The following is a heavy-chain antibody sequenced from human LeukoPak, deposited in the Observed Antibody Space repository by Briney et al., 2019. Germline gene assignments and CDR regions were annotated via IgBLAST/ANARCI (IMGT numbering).Heavy chain of an antibody. J-gene: IGHJ4*02. CDR1: GFTFSSYS. CDR2: ISSSSSYI. Sequence: GGSLRLSCAASGFTFSSYSMNWVRQAPGKGLEWVSSISSSSSYIYYADSVKGRFTISRDNAKNSLYLQMNSLRAEDTAVYYCARSPGGFLEWLFPPDDYWGQGTLVTVSS. D-gene: IGHD3-3*01. CDR3: ARSPGGFLEWLFPPDDY. V-gene: IGHV3-21*01.